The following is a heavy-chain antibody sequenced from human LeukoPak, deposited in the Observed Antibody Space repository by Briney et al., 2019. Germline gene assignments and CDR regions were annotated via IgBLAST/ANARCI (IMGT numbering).Heavy chain of an antibody. J-gene: IGHJ4*02. CDR2: IYYNGST. D-gene: IGHD3-22*01. V-gene: IGHV4-59*01. CDR3: ARAVVLYYDGSGYSTRFDY. Sequence: PSETLSLTCTVPGGSISSYYWSWIRQPPGKGLEWIGYIYYNGSTNYTPSLKSRATISLDTSKNQFSLKLRSVTAADTAMYYCARAVVLYYDGSGYSTRFDYWGQGTLVTVSS. CDR1: GGSISSYY.